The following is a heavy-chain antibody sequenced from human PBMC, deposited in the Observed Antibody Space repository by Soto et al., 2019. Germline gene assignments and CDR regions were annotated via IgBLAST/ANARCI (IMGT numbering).Heavy chain of an antibody. V-gene: IGHV3-74*01. CDR3: ARGGRGYYYVAV. Sequence: EVQLVESGGGLVQPGGSLRLSCEASGFTFSDYWIHWVRQAPGKGLVWLSRIKGDASTTNYADSVMGRFTVSRDNARNTVYLQMSSLSAEDTAVYYCARGGRGYYYVAVWGKGITVTVSS. J-gene: IGHJ6*03. CDR2: IKGDASTT. CDR1: GFTFSDYW.